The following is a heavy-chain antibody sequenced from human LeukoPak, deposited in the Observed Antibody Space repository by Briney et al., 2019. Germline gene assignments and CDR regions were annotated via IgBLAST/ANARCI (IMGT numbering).Heavy chain of an antibody. V-gene: IGHV3-30*02. D-gene: IGHD4-17*01. CDR1: GFTFSGYG. CDR2: IRSDGSNK. J-gene: IGHJ4*02. CDR3: ARDSYGDANFDS. Sequence: GGSLRLSCAASGFTFSGYGMHWVRQAPGKGLEWVAFIRSDGSNKYYADSVKGRFTISRDISKNAVYLQMNSPRAEDTAVYYCARDSYGDANFDSWGQGTLVTVSS.